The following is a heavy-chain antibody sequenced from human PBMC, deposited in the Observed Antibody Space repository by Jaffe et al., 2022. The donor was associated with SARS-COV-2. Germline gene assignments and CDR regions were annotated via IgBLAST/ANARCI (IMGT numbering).Heavy chain of an antibody. D-gene: IGHD2-21*02. Sequence: QVQLVESGGGVVQPGRSLRLSCAASGFTFSSYAMHWVRQTPVKGLEWVAVISGLGYHIYYTDSVRGRFTISRDNSRNTVYLDMNSLRGEDTAVYYCARCGGDCSSVSAGTDHWGQGTLVTVSS. CDR2: ISGLGYHI. CDR3: ARCGGDCSSVSAGTDH. V-gene: IGHV3-30*04. CDR1: GFTFSSYA. J-gene: IGHJ4*02.